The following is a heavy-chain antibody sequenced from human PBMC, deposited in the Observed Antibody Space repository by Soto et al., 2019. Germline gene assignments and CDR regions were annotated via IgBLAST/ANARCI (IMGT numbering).Heavy chain of an antibody. D-gene: IGHD3-22*01. CDR1: GFTFSSYI. CDR3: ARVGYDSSGTYYEDFDS. Sequence: EVQLVESGGGLVKPGGSLRLSCAASGFTFSSYIMNWVRQAPGKGLEWVSSISSRGTDIDYADSVKGRFTISRDNAKNSLYLPMNSLRAEDTAVYYCARVGYDSSGTYYEDFDSWGQGTLVTVSS. J-gene: IGHJ4*02. CDR2: ISSRGTDI. V-gene: IGHV3-21*01.